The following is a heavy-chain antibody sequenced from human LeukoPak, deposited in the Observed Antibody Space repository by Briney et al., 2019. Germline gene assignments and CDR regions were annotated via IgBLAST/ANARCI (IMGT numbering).Heavy chain of an antibody. V-gene: IGHV3-23*01. CDR1: GFTFSSYS. D-gene: IGHD3-22*01. Sequence: GGSLRLSCAASGFTFSSYSMNWVRQAPGKGLEWVAAISAGGSTFYADSVKGRFTISRDNSKNTLCLQMNSLRAEDTGVYYCAKRGQYYYDSSGYYYQDWGQGTLVIVSS. CDR3: AKRGQYYYDSSGYYYQD. J-gene: IGHJ4*02. CDR2: ISAGGST.